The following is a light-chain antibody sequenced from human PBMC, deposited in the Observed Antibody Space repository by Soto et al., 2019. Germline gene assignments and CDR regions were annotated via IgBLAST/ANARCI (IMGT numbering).Light chain of an antibody. V-gene: IGLV2-14*03. Sequence: QSVLTQPASVSGSPGQSITISCTGISSDVGGYNYVSWYQQHPGKAPKLMIYDVSNRPSGVSGRFSGSKSGNMASLTISGLQAGDEADYYCSSYTSSSTLYVFGTGTKVTVL. J-gene: IGLJ1*01. CDR2: DVS. CDR3: SSYTSSSTLYV. CDR1: SSDVGGYNY.